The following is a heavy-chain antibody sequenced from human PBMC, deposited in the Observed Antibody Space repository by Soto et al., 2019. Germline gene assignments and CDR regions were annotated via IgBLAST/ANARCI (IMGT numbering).Heavy chain of an antibody. CDR2: IYHSGST. J-gene: IGHJ3*02. D-gene: IGHD3-22*01. CDR3: ARGSPTYDSSGYYDAFDI. Sequence: SETLSLTCAVSGGSISSGGYSWSWIRQPPGKGLEWIGYIYHSGSTYYNPSLKSRVTISVDSYKNQFSLKLSSVTAADTAVYYCARGSPTYDSSGYYDAFDIWGQGTMVTVSS. CDR1: GGSISSGGYS. V-gene: IGHV4-30-2*01.